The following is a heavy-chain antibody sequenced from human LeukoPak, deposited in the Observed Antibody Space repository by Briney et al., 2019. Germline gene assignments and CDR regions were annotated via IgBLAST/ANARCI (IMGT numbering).Heavy chain of an antibody. CDR1: GYTFTSYD. J-gene: IGHJ4*02. CDR3: ARVSKVLSYYYGSGSYSDFGY. D-gene: IGHD3-10*01. CDR2: MNPNSGNT. V-gene: IGHV1-8*01. Sequence: ASVKVSCKASGYTFTSYDINWVRQAPGQGLEWMGWMNPNSGNTGHAQKFQGRVTMTRDTSISTAYMELSSLRSEDTAVYYCARVSKVLSYYYGSGSYSDFGYWGQGTQVTVSS.